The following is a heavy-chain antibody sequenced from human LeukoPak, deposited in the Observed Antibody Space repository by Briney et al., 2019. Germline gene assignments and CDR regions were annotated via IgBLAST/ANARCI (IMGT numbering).Heavy chain of an antibody. D-gene: IGHD1-1*01. Sequence: SETLSLTCTVSGGSISSGGYYWSWIRQHPGKGLEWIGYIYYSGSTYYNPSLKSRVTISVDTSKNQFSLKLSSVTAADTAVYYCATTRALKEYDYWGQGTLVTVSS. CDR1: GGSISSGGYY. CDR3: ATTRALKEYDY. CDR2: IYYSGST. J-gene: IGHJ4*02. V-gene: IGHV4-31*03.